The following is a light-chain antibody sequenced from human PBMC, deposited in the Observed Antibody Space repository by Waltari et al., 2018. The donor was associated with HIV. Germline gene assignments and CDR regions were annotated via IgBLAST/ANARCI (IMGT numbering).Light chain of an antibody. Sequence: HSALTQPASVSASPGQSITISCTGTSSDLDNFKSVSWYQHHPGKAPKVIIYEVSNRPSGVSHRFSGSKSGHTASLTISGLQAEDEADYFCMSYISSATPEFGGGTKLTVL. CDR1: SSDLDNFKS. CDR2: EVS. CDR3: MSYISSATPE. J-gene: IGLJ3*02. V-gene: IGLV2-14*01.